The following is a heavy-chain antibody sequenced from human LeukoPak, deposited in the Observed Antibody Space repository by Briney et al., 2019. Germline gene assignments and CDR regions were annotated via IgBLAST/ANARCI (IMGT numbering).Heavy chain of an antibody. CDR1: GYTFTSYY. D-gene: IGHD6-6*01. J-gene: IGHJ6*02. Sequence: GASVKVSCKASGYTFTSYYMHWVRQAPGQGLEWMGIINPSGGSTNYAQKFQGRVTITADESTSTAYMELSSLRSEDTAVYYCAREDRLVRLGNGMDVWGQGTTVTVSS. V-gene: IGHV1-46*01. CDR3: AREDRLVRLGNGMDV. CDR2: INPSGGST.